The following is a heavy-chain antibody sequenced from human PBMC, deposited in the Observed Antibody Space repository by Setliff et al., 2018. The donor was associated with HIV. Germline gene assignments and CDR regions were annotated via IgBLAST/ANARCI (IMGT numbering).Heavy chain of an antibody. CDR2: GYYSGIT. J-gene: IGHJ4*02. CDR1: GGSISNYY. Sequence: PSETLSLTCTVSGGSISNYYWSWIRQPPGKGLEWIGCGYYSGITHYDPSLKSRVSISVDASKNQFSLRLNSVTVADTAVYFCAGSSRGSLRDLDYWGPGTLVTVSS. D-gene: IGHD2-21*02. V-gene: IGHV4-59*08. CDR3: AGSSRGSLRDLDY.